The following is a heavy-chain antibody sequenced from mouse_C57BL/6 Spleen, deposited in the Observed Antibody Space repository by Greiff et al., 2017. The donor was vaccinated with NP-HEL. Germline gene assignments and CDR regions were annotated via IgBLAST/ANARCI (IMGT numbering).Heavy chain of an antibody. V-gene: IGHV1-64*01. CDR2: IHPNSGST. Sequence: QVQLQQPGAELVKPGASVKLSCKASGYTSTSYWMHWVKQRPGQGLEWIGMIHPNSGSTNYNEKFKSKATLTVDKSSSTAYMQLSSLTSEDSAVYYCARGDYGSSFAYWGQGTLVTVSA. D-gene: IGHD1-1*01. J-gene: IGHJ3*01. CDR3: ARGDYGSSFAY. CDR1: GYTSTSYW.